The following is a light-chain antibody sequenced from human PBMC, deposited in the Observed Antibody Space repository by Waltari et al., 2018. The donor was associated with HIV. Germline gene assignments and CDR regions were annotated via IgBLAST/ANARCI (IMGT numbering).Light chain of an antibody. CDR2: DDS. CDR1: NIGIKS. J-gene: IGLJ3*02. CDR3: QVWDSSSDLNWG. Sequence: SYVLTQPPPVSVAPGTTARITCGGNNIGIKSVHWYQQEPGEAPVLVIYDDSDRPPGVREGFSGSNSGNTATRAIRRVEAGDEADYYCQVWDSSSDLNWGFGGGNKLTGL. V-gene: IGLV3-21*04.